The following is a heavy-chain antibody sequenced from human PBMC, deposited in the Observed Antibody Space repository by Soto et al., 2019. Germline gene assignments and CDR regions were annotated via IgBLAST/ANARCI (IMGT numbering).Heavy chain of an antibody. J-gene: IGHJ4*02. CDR2: MNPNTGNT. CDR1: GYTFATYD. V-gene: IGHV1-8*01. Sequence: QVQLVQPGAEVKKPGASVKVSCKASGYTFATYDFAWVRQATGQGLEWMGWMNPNTGNTGYAQAFRGRVTMTRNTSITTAYMELSSLRSEDTAVYFCARRKERSGPYYLDSWGQGTLVTVSS. D-gene: IGHD6-25*01. CDR3: ARRKERSGPYYLDS.